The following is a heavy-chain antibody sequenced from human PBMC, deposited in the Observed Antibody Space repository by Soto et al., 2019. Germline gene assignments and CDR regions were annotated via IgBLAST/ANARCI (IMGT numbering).Heavy chain of an antibody. CDR2: IYHSGST. CDR1: GGSISSNNW. J-gene: IGHJ4*02. CDR3: ARVAVSGTRFDY. V-gene: IGHV4-4*01. D-gene: IGHD6-19*01. Sequence: TLSLTCAVSGGSISSNNWWSWVRQPPGKGLEWIGEIYHSGSTNYNPSLKSRVTISVDKSKNQFSLKLSSVTAADTAVYFCARVAVSGTRFDYWGQGALVTVSS.